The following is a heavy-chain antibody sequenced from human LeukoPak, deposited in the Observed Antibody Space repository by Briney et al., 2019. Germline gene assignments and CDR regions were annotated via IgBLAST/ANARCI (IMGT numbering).Heavy chain of an antibody. J-gene: IGHJ4*02. D-gene: IGHD2-15*01. CDR1: GGSFSGYY. CDR2: INHSGST. V-gene: IGHV4-34*01. Sequence: PSETLSLTCAVYGGSFSGYYWSWIRQPPGKGLDGIGEINHSGSTNYNPSLKSRVTISVDTSKNQFSLQLSSVTAADTAVYYCARGRGDGLGYCSGGSCYDYFDYWGQGTLVTVSS. CDR3: ARGRGDGLGYCSGGSCYDYFDY.